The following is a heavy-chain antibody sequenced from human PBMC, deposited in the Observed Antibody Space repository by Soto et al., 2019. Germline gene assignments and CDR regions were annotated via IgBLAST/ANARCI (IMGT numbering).Heavy chain of an antibody. CDR2: INAGNGNT. J-gene: IGHJ4*02. Sequence: GASVKVSCKASGYTFTSYAMHWVRQAPGQRLEWMGWINAGNGNTKYSQKFQGRVTITRDTSASTAYMELSSLRSEDTAVYYCNMVKGRRLFDYWGQGTLVTVSS. D-gene: IGHD5-18*01. CDR3: NMVKGRRLFDY. CDR1: GYTFTSYA. V-gene: IGHV1-3*01.